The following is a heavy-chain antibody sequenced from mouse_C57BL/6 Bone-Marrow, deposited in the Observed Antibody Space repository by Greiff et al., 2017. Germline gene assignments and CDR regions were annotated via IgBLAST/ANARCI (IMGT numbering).Heavy chain of an antibody. CDR2: INPYNGGT. V-gene: IGHV1-19*01. J-gene: IGHJ3*01. CDR3: ARVIYYDYAGFAY. D-gene: IGHD2-4*01. CDR1: GYTFTDYY. Sequence: VQLQQSGPVLVKPGASVKMSCKASGYTFTDYYMNWVKQSHGKSLEWIGVINPYNGGTSYNQKFKGKATLTVDKSSSTAYMELNSLTSEDSAVYYCARVIYYDYAGFAYWGQGTLVTVSA.